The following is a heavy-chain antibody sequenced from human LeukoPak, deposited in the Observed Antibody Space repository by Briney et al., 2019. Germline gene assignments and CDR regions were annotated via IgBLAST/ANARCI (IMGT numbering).Heavy chain of an antibody. J-gene: IGHJ5*02. CDR2: ISSSGRTI. CDR3: ARSHGGNYNWFDP. Sequence: GGSLRLSCAASGFTFSDYYMTWIRQAPGKGLEGFSYISSSGRTIYYADSVKGRFTISRDNAKNSLYLQMHSLRAEDTAVYYCARSHGGNYNWFDPWGQGTLVTVSS. V-gene: IGHV3-11*01. CDR1: GFTFSDYY. D-gene: IGHD4-23*01.